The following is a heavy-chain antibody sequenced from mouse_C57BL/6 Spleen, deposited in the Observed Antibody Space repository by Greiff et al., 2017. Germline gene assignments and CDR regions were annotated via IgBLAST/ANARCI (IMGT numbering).Heavy chain of an antibody. Sequence: QVQLQQPGAELVKPGASVKLSCKASGYTFTSYWMQWVKQRPGQGLEWIGEIDPSDSYTNYNQKFKGKATLTVDTSSSTAYMQLSSLTSEDSAVYYCARCYYGTCFDYWGQGTTLTVSS. CDR1: GYTFTSYW. CDR2: IDPSDSYT. CDR3: ARCYYGTCFDY. D-gene: IGHD1-2*01. V-gene: IGHV1-50*01. J-gene: IGHJ2*01.